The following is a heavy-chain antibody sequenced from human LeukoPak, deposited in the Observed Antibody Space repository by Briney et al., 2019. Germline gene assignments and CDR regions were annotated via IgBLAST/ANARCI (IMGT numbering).Heavy chain of an antibody. D-gene: IGHD3-22*01. Sequence: PGRSLRLSXAASGFTFSSYWMSWVRQAPGKGMEWLANIKQDGSEKYYVDSVKGRFTISRDNAKNSLYLQMYSLRAEDTAVYYCARGPSYYYDSSGYYLGDDYWGQGTLVTVSS. V-gene: IGHV3-7*01. CDR3: ARGPSYYYDSSGYYLGDDY. CDR1: GFTFSSYW. CDR2: IKQDGSEK. J-gene: IGHJ4*02.